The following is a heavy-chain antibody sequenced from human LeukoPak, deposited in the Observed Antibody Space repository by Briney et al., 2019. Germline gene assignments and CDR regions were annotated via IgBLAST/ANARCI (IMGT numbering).Heavy chain of an antibody. CDR2: ISYSGTT. D-gene: IGHD3-22*01. CDR3: ARQFLYYYDSSGYHYYFDY. V-gene: IGHV4-59*08. J-gene: IGHJ4*02. Sequence: SETLSLTCTVSGGSIRSYDWSWIRQPPGKGLEWIGYISYSGTTNYNHPLKSRVTVSADTSKNQFSLKLSSVTAADTAVYYCARQFLYYYDSSGYHYYFDYWGQGTLVTVSS. CDR1: GGSIRSYD.